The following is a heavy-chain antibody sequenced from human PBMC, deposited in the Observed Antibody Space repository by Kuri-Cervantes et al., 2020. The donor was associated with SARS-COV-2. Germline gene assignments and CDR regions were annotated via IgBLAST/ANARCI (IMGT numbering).Heavy chain of an antibody. CDR2: IRYDGSNK. D-gene: IGHD2-15*01. CDR1: GFTFSSYG. V-gene: IGHV3-30*02. CDR3: AKDLGYCSGGSCYADCFDY. Sequence: GESLKISCAASGFTFSSYGMHWVRQAPGKGLEWVAFIRYDGSNKYYADSVKGRFTISRDNSKNTLYLQMNSLRAEDTAVYYCAKDLGYCSGGSCYADCFDYWGQGTLVTVSS. J-gene: IGHJ4*02.